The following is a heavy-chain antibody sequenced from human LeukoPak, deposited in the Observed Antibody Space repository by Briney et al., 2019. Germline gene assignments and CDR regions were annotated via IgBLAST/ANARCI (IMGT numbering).Heavy chain of an antibody. CDR1: GFTFSSYA. CDR3: AKGWRCSGGSCYSDYYYYYMDV. V-gene: IGHV3-23*01. J-gene: IGHJ6*03. CDR2: ISGSGGST. Sequence: GGSLRLSCAASGFTFSSYAMSWVHQAPGKGLEWVSAISGSGGSTYYADSVKGRFTISRDNSKNTLYLQMNSLRAEDTAVYYCAKGWRCSGGSCYSDYYYYYMDVWGKGTTVTVSS. D-gene: IGHD2-15*01.